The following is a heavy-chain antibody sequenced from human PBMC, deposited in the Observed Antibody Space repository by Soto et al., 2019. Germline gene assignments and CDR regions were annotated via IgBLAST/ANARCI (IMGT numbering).Heavy chain of an antibody. CDR1: GGSISSYY. J-gene: IGHJ5*02. CDR2: ISTSGTT. V-gene: IGHV4-4*07. Sequence: SETQSLTCTVSGGSISSYYWTWIRQPAGKGLEWIGRISTSGTTNYNPSLKSRVTMSVDTSKNQFSLKLNSVTAADTAVYYCARDRTVRGDWFDPWGQGTLVTVSS. CDR3: ARDRTVRGDWFDP. D-gene: IGHD3-10*01.